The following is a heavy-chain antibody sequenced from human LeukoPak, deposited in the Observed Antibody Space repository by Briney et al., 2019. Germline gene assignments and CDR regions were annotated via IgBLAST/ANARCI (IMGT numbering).Heavy chain of an antibody. Sequence: PGGSLRLSCEASGFSFSDYYMSWIRQAPGMGLEWVSHISSGGSTTLYADSVKGRFSISRDNAKNSLYLQMNSLRAEDTAVYYCARQAYGGPPNDAFNMWGQGTMVTVSS. CDR1: GFSFSDYY. V-gene: IGHV3-11*01. J-gene: IGHJ3*02. CDR2: ISSGGSTT. D-gene: IGHD4-23*01. CDR3: ARQAYGGPPNDAFNM.